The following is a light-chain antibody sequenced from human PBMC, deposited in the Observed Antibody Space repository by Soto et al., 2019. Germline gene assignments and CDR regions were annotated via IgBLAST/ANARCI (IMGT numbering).Light chain of an antibody. CDR3: QESYSTQYT. J-gene: IGKJ2*01. CDR1: QNINTY. Sequence: DVQLTQSPSSLSASVGDRVTITCRASQNINTYLNWYQHKPGKAPNLLIYVASTVHSGVPLRFSGSGSGTDFTLTISSLEYEDFATYYCQESYSTQYTFGQGTKLGI. V-gene: IGKV1-39*01. CDR2: VAS.